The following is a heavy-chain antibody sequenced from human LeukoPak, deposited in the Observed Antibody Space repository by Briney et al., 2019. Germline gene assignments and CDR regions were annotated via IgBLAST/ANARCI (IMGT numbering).Heavy chain of an antibody. D-gene: IGHD6-6*01. CDR1: GGTFISYA. Sequence: GASVTVSFNASGGTFISYAISWVRHAPGQGLEWMGGIIPIFGTANYAQKCQGKVTITTAEATSTAYLELSHLLAEDTAVYYCARIAARDYYFNYYMDVWGKGTTVTVSS. CDR3: ARIAARDYYFNYYMDV. V-gene: IGHV1-69*05. CDR2: IIPIFGTA. J-gene: IGHJ6*03.